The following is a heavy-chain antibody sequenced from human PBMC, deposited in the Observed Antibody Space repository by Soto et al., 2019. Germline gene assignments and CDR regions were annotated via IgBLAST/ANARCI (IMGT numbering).Heavy chain of an antibody. J-gene: IGHJ5*02. Sequence: TLSLTCAVSGGSISSGFYSWSWIRQPPGQGLEWIGYIYNSGNTYYNPSLMSRVAISVDSSQNHFSLKLTSVTAADTAVYYCSRGSDGVWNWFDPWGQGTQVTVSS. CDR1: GGSISSGFYS. V-gene: IGHV4-30-2*01. CDR3: SRGSDGVWNWFDP. D-gene: IGHD2-21*02. CDR2: IYNSGNT.